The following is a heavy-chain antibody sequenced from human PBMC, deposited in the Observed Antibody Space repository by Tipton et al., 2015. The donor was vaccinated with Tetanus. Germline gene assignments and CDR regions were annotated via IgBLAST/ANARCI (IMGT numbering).Heavy chain of an antibody. D-gene: IGHD1-1*01. CDR2: IYDSGSI. J-gene: IGHJ6*02. V-gene: IGHV4-31*03. CDR3: ARERYIHYGMDV. CDR1: GGSISSGGYY. Sequence: TLSLTCIVSGGSISSGGYYWSWIRPHPGKGPEWIGYIYDSGSIYYNPSLKRRVSISIDTSKNQFSLKLSSVTAADTAVYYCARERYIHYGMDVWGQGTTVTVSS.